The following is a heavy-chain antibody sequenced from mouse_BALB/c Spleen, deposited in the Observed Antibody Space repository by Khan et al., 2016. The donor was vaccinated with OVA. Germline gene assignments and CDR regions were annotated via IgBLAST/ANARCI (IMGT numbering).Heavy chain of an antibody. J-gene: IGHJ4*01. D-gene: IGHD6-1*01. CDR1: GYTFTNYG. Sequence: QIQLVQSGPELKKPGETVKISCKASGYTFTNYGMNWVKQAPGKGLKWMGWINTYTGEPTYADDFKGRFAFSLETSASTAYLQINNLKNEDTATLFCARVEYNGTMDYWGQGTSVTVSS. CDR3: ARVEYNGTMDY. V-gene: IGHV9-3-1*01. CDR2: INTYTGEP.